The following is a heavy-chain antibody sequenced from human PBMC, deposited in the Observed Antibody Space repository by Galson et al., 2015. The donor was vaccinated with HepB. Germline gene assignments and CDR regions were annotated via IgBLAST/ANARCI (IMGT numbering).Heavy chain of an antibody. CDR1: GFTFTSSA. CDR3: AAGVAVVPAASGGYYYYGMDV. D-gene: IGHD2-2*01. V-gene: IGHV1-58*02. J-gene: IGHJ6*02. CDR2: IVVGSGNT. Sequence: SVKVSCKASGFTFTSSAMQWVRQARGQRLEWIGWIVVGSGNTNYAQKFQERVTITRDMSTSTAYMELSSLRSEDTAVYYCAAGVAVVPAASGGYYYYGMDVWGQGTTVTVSS.